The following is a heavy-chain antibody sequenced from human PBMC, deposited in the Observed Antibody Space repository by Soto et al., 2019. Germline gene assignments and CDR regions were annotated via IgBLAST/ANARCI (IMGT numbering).Heavy chain of an antibody. CDR2: IYHSGST. Sequence: PSETLSLTXAVSGGSISSGGYSWSWIRPPPGKGLEWIVYIYHSGSTYYNPSLKSRVTISVDRSKNQFYLKLSSVTAADTAVYYCASVNYYGPYFDYWGQGTLVTVSS. J-gene: IGHJ4*02. D-gene: IGHD3-10*01. CDR1: GGSISSGGYS. CDR3: ASVNYYGPYFDY. V-gene: IGHV4-30-2*01.